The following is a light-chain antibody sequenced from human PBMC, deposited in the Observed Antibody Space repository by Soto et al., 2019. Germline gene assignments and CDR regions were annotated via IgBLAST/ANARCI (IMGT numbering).Light chain of an antibody. Sequence: DIVMTQSPDSLAVSLGERATINCKSSQSVFFSSNNKNYLAWYQQTPRQPPKLLIYWASTRASGVPDRFSGSGSGTDFTLTISSLQAEDGAVYYCQQYYTTPLTFGGGTKVDIK. V-gene: IGKV4-1*01. CDR3: QQYYTTPLT. J-gene: IGKJ4*01. CDR1: QSVFFSSNNKNY. CDR2: WAS.